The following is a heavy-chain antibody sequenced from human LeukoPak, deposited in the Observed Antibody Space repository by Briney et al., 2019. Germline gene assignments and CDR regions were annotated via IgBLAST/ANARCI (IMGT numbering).Heavy chain of an antibody. J-gene: IGHJ4*02. Sequence: GESLKISCKGLGYDFSTYWNAWVRQRPGKGLEWMGIIYPGGSETRYDPSFQGQVTISADRSTSTAYLQWSSLRATDTAMYYCARASRDGYNQNFDHWGQGTLVTVSS. CDR2: IYPGGSET. CDR3: ARASRDGYNQNFDH. D-gene: IGHD5-24*01. V-gene: IGHV5-51*01. CDR1: GYDFSTYW.